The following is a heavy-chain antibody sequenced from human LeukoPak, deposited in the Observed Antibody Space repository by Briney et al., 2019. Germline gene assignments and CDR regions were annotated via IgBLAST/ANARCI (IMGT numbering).Heavy chain of an antibody. V-gene: IGHV4-59*01. D-gene: IGHD5-12*01. CDR3: ARDSYDSIDY. CDR1: GGSISSYY. Sequence: SETLSLTCTVSGGSISSYYWSWIRQPPGMGLEWIGYIYYSGSTNYNPSLKSRVTISVDTSKNQFSLKLSSVTAADTAVYYCARDSYDSIDYWGQGTLVTVSS. CDR2: IYYSGST. J-gene: IGHJ4*02.